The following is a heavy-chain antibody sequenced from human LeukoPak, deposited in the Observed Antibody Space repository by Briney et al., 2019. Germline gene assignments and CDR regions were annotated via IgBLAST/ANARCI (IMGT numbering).Heavy chain of an antibody. D-gene: IGHD3-3*02. CDR2: IYYSGST. CDR1: GGSISSSY. J-gene: IGHJ4*02. Sequence: SETLSLTCTVSGGSISSSYGSWIRQPPGKGLEWIGYIYYSGSTNYNPSLKSRVTISVDTSKNQFSLKLNSVTAADTAVYYCARAPSRGGAVLDWGQGTLVTVSS. V-gene: IGHV4-59*01. CDR3: ARAPSRGGAVLD.